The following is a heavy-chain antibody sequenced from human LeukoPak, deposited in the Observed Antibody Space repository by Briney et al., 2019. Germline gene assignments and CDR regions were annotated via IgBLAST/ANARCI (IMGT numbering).Heavy chain of an antibody. CDR2: IYYSGST. V-gene: IGHV4-39*07. CDR1: GGSIRSSSYH. J-gene: IGHJ4*02. Sequence: SETLSLTCTVSGGSIRSSSYHWGWIRQPPGKGLEWIGSIYYSGSTYYNPSLKSRVTISVDTSKNQFSLKLSSVTAADTAVYYCANTNYELTNYYFDYWGQGTLVTVSS. CDR3: ANTNYELTNYYFDY. D-gene: IGHD1-7*01.